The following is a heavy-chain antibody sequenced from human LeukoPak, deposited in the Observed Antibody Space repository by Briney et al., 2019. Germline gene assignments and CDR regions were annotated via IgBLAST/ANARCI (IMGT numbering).Heavy chain of an antibody. CDR3: AELGITMIGGV. CDR1: GFTFSSYE. V-gene: IGHV3-48*03. D-gene: IGHD3-10*02. J-gene: IGHJ6*04. CDR2: ISSSGSTI. Sequence: PGGSLRLSCAAYGFTFSSYEMNWVRQAPGKGLGWVSYISSSGSTIYYADSVKGRFTISRDNAKNSLYLQMNSLRAEDTAVYYCAELGITMIGGVWGKGTTVTISS.